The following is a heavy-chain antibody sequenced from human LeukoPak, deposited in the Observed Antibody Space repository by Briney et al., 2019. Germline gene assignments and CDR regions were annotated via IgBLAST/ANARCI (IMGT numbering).Heavy chain of an antibody. V-gene: IGHV4-61*05. CDR2: IYYSGST. D-gene: IGHD4-17*01. Sequence: PSETLSLTCTVSGGSISSSSYYWSWIRQPPGKGLEWIGYIYYSGSTNYNPSLKSRVTISVDTSKNQFSLKLSSVTAADTAVYYCAKAGEFYYYYGMDVWGQGTTVTVSS. J-gene: IGHJ6*02. CDR1: GGSISSSSYY. CDR3: AKAGEFYYYYGMDV.